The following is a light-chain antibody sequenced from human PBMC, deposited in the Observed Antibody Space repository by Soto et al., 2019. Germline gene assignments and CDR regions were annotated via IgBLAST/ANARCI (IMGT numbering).Light chain of an antibody. CDR2: GND. CDR1: SSNIGSHT. CDR3: AAWDDSLNGPV. Sequence: QSVLTQPPSASGTPGQRVAISCSGSSSNIGSHTVNWYQQLPGTAPKLLIYGNDQRPSGVPDRFSGSKSGTSASLAISGLHSEDEVDYYCAAWDDSLNGPVFGGGTKLTVL. V-gene: IGLV1-44*01. J-gene: IGLJ3*02.